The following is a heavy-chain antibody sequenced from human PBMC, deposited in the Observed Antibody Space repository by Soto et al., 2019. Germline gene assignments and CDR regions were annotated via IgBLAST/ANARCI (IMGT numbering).Heavy chain of an antibody. D-gene: IGHD3-22*01. V-gene: IGHV1-18*01. CDR1: GYTFTSYG. CDR3: ARANYYDSSGYYDY. Sequence: ASVKVSCKASGYTFTSYGISWVRQAPGQGLEWMGWISAYNGNTNYAQKLQGRVTMTTDTSTSTAYMELRSLRSDDTAVYYCARANYYDSSGYYDYWGQGTLVTVSS. J-gene: IGHJ4*02. CDR2: ISAYNGNT.